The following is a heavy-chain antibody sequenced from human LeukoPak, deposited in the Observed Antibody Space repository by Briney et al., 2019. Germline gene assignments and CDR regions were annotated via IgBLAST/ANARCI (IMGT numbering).Heavy chain of an antibody. V-gene: IGHV4-34*01. D-gene: IGHD2-15*01. CDR2: INHSGST. J-gene: IGHJ5*02. Sequence: SETLSLTCAVYGGSFSGYYWSWIRQPPGKGLEWIGEINHSGSTNYNPSLKSRVTISVDTSKNQFSLKLSSVTAADTAVYYCATEHDCSGGSCHGNWFDPWGQGTLVTVSS. CDR1: GGSFSGYY. CDR3: ATEHDCSGGSCHGNWFDP.